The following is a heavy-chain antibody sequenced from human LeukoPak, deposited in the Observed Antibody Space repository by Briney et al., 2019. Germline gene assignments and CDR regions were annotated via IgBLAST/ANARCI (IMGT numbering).Heavy chain of an antibody. CDR1: GYTFTGYY. D-gene: IGHD6-6*01. CDR2: MNPNSGNT. Sequence: ASVKVSCKASGYTFTGYYMHWVRQATGQGLEWMGWMNPNSGNTGYAQKFQGRVTITRNTSISTAYMELSSLRSEDTAVYYCARGRMYSSSSYFDYWGQGTLVTVSS. J-gene: IGHJ4*02. CDR3: ARGRMYSSSSYFDY. V-gene: IGHV1-8*03.